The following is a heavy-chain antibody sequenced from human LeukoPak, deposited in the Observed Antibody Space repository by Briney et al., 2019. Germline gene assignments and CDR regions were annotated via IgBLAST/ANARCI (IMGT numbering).Heavy chain of an antibody. CDR2: ISYDGSSK. V-gene: IGHV3-30*03. Sequence: GGSLRLSCAASGFTFSNYGMHWVRQAPGKGLEWVAVISYDGSSKYYGDSVKGRFTISRDNSKNTLYLQMNSLRTQDTAVYYCARDVGRGYYFDYWGQGTLVTVSS. D-gene: IGHD3-10*01. CDR1: GFTFSNYG. J-gene: IGHJ4*02. CDR3: ARDVGRGYYFDY.